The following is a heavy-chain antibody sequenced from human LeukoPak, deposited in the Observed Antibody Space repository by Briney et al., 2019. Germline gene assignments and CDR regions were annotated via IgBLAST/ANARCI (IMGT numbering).Heavy chain of an antibody. V-gene: IGHV4-39*07. CDR2: IYYSGST. CDR3: ARGYYFDF. Sequence: SETLSLTCTVSGVSISSTSYFWGWIRQPPGKGLEWLGIIYYSGSTSYNPSLRSRVTISVDTSKNQFSLNLNSVTAADTAVYYCARGYYFDFWGQGTLVTVSS. J-gene: IGHJ4*02. CDR1: GVSISSTSYF.